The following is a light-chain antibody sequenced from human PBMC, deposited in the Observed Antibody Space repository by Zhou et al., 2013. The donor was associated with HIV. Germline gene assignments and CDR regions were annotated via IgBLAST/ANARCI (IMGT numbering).Light chain of an antibody. CDR1: QTISNY. Sequence: DIQMTQSPSSLSASAGDRVTITCRASQTISNYLNWYQQKPGKAPTLLIYKASNLQSGVPSRFSGSGSGADFTLTINSLQPEDFATYYCQQYNSYALTFGGGTKVEIK. CDR3: QQYNSYALT. J-gene: IGKJ4*01. CDR2: KAS. V-gene: IGKV1-39*01.